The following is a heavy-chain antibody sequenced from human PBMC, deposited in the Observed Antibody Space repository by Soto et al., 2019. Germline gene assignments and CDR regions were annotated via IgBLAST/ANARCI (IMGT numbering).Heavy chain of an antibody. CDR1: GFTFSSYA. V-gene: IGHV3-30-3*01. CDR3: ARAYCSGGSCWGSYGMDV. D-gene: IGHD2-15*01. J-gene: IGHJ6*04. Sequence: GGSLRLSCAASGFTFSSYAMHWVRQAPGKGLEWVAVISYDGSNKYYADSVKGRFTISRDNSKNTLYLQMNSLRAEDTAVYYCARAYCSGGSCWGSYGMDVWCKGTTVNVSS. CDR2: ISYDGSNK.